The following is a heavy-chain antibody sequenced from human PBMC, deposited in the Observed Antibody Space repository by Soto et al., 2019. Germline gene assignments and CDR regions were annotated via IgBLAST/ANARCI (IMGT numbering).Heavy chain of an antibody. J-gene: IGHJ5*02. CDR1: GGSISSFAYY. D-gene: IGHD3-10*01. Sequence: SETLSLTCTVSGGSISSFAYYWGWIRQPPGKGLEWIGTVYYNENTYYNPSLKSRVTISVDTAKNQFSLNLRSVTAADTATYFCARRERYYGSPGWFDPWGQGTLVTVSS. CDR3: ARRERYYGSPGWFDP. CDR2: VYYNENT. V-gene: IGHV4-39*01.